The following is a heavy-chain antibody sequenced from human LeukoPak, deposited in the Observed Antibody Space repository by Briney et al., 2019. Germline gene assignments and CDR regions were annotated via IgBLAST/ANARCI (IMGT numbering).Heavy chain of an antibody. Sequence: PGGSLRLSCAASGFTFSSYAMSWVRQAPGKGLEWVSAISGSGGSTYYADSVKGRFTISRDNSKNTLYLQMNSLRAEDTAVCYCAKGTTMIPIGYFDYWGQGTLVTVSS. CDR2: ISGSGGST. V-gene: IGHV3-23*01. J-gene: IGHJ4*02. CDR3: AKGTTMIPIGYFDY. D-gene: IGHD3-22*01. CDR1: GFTFSSYA.